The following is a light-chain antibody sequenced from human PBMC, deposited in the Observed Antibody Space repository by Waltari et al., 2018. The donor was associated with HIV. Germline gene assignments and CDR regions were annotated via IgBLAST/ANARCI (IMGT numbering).Light chain of an antibody. Sequence: EIVLTQSPVTLSLSPADRAILSCRARQSVNTNYLTWYQQTGGQAPRLVIYGASNRAAGIPDRFSSSGSGTDVTLSISRLGPEDFAVYDCEQYGTSLWTFGQGTNVEIK. V-gene: IGKV3-20*01. CDR2: GAS. CDR1: QSVNTNY. J-gene: IGKJ1*01. CDR3: EQYGTSLWT.